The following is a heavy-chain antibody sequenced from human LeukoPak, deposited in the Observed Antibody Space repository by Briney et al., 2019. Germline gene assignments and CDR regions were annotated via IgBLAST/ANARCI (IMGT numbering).Heavy chain of an antibody. CDR3: ASTWEPELPHDAFDI. CDR1: GYTFTSYD. J-gene: IGHJ3*02. Sequence: GASVKVSCKASGYTFTSYDISWVRQATGQGLEWMGWMNPNSGNTGYAQKFQGRVTITRNTSISTAYMELSSLRSEDTAVYYCASTWEPELPHDAFDIWGQGTMVTVSS. D-gene: IGHD1-26*01. CDR2: MNPNSGNT. V-gene: IGHV1-8*03.